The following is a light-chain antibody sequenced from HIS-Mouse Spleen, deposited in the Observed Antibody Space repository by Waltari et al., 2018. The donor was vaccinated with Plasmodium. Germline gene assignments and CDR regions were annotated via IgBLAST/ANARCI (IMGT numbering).Light chain of an antibody. J-gene: IGLJ2*01. CDR1: SSDVGGYNY. Sequence: QSALTQPASVSGSPGQSIPISCTGTSSDVGGYNYVSWYQQHPGKAPKLMIDDVSNRPSGVSNLFSGSKSGNTASLTISGLQAEDEADYYCSSYTSSSTLVFGGGTKLTVL. CDR3: SSYTSSSTLV. CDR2: DVS. V-gene: IGLV2-14*03.